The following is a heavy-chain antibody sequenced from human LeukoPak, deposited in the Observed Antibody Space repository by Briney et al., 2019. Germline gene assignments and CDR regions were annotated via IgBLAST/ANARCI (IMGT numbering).Heavy chain of an antibody. CDR1: GFTFSSYS. Sequence: PGGSLRLSCAASGFTFSSYSMNWVRQAPGKWLEWVSSISSSSSYIYYADSVKGRFTISRDNAKNSLYLQMNSLRAEDTAVYYCARDTRTGYSSSWYGGGFDYWGQGTLVTVSS. CDR3: ARDTRTGYSSSWYGGGFDY. V-gene: IGHV3-21*01. J-gene: IGHJ4*02. CDR2: ISSSSSYI. D-gene: IGHD6-13*01.